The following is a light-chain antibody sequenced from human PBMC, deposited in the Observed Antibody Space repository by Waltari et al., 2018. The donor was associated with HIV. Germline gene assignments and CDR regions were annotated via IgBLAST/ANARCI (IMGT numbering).Light chain of an antibody. J-gene: IGLJ1*01. Sequence: QSVLTQPPSVSVAPGQRVTISCTGNSSNIGAGYDVHWYQHLPGTAPKLLIYGDRNRPSGVPDRFSASRSDTSASLAITGLQAEDEADYYCQSYDRSLSGSFVFGTGTKVTVL. V-gene: IGLV1-40*01. CDR1: SSNIGAGYD. CDR3: QSYDRSLSGSFV. CDR2: GDR.